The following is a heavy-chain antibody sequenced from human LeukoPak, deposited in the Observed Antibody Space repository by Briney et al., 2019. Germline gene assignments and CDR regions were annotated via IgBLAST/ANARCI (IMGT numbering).Heavy chain of an antibody. J-gene: IGHJ4*02. CDR2: IYCSGSA. Sequence: SETLSLTCTVSGGSISSYYWSWIRQPPGRGLEWIGFIYCSGSANYNPSLRSRVTMSVDTSKNQFSLKLTSVTAADTAVYYCARTGVVATSYFFDYWGQGILVTVSS. CDR3: ARTGVVATSYFFDY. D-gene: IGHD5-12*01. V-gene: IGHV4-59*01. CDR1: GGSISSYY.